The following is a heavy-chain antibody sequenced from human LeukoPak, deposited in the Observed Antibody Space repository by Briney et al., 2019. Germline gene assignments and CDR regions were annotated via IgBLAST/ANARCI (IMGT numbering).Heavy chain of an antibody. J-gene: IGHJ4*02. CDR2: INPHSGGT. Sequence: GASVKVSCKASGYTFTGYYMHWVRQAPGQGLAWMGWINPHSGGTNYAQNFQGRVTMTRDTSISTAYMEVSGLTSDDTAVYFCAREFIGTWYDRSLDYWGQGTLVTVSS. CDR3: AREFIGTWYDRSLDY. V-gene: IGHV1-2*02. D-gene: IGHD6-13*01. CDR1: GYTFTGYY.